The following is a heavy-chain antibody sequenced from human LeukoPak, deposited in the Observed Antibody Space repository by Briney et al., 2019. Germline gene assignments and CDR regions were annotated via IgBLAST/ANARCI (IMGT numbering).Heavy chain of an antibody. J-gene: IGHJ4*02. CDR2: ISASGSAT. CDR1: GFIFSNYG. CDR3: AKGGGWLYYFDY. D-gene: IGHD6-19*01. V-gene: IGHV3-23*01. Sequence: GGSLRLSCAASGFIFSNYGMNWVRQAPGKGLEWVAAISASGSATSYADSVRGRFTISRDNSKNTVYLQMNSLRTEDTAVYYCAKGGGWLYYFDYWGQGTLVTVSS.